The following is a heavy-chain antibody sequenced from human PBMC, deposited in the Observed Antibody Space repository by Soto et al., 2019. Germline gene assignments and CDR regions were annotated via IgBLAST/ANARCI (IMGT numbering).Heavy chain of an antibody. CDR2: ISSSGSTI. CDR1: GFTFSDYY. CDR3: ATFRGRATSGFDC. V-gene: IGHV3-11*01. J-gene: IGHJ4*02. D-gene: IGHD1-26*01. Sequence: QVRLVESGGGLVKPGGSLRLSCAASGFTFSDYYMSWIRQTPGKGLEWVSFISSSGSTIYYADSVKGRFTISRDNAKNSLYLQMSSLRAEDTAVYYCATFRGRATSGFDCWGQLTLVTVSS.